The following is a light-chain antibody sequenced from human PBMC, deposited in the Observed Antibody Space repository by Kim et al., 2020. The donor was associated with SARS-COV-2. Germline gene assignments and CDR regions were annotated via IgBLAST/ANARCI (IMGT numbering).Light chain of an antibody. CDR2: KDN. V-gene: IGLV3-9*01. Sequence: SYELTQPLSVSVALGQTARITCGGNNIGSKNVHWYQHKAGQAPVVVIYKDNNRPSGIPERFSGSNSGNTATLTISRAQAGDEADYYCQVWDRNIAVFGGG. J-gene: IGLJ3*02. CDR3: QVWDRNIAV. CDR1: NIGSKN.